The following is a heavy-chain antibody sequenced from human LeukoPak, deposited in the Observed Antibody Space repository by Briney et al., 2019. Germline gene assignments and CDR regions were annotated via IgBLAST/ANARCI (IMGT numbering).Heavy chain of an antibody. J-gene: IGHJ4*02. CDR2: IYTSGST. D-gene: IGHD6-13*01. Sequence: SETLSLTCTVSGGSISSYYWSWVRQPAGKGLEWIGRIYTSGSTNYNPSLKSRVTMSVDTSKNQFSLKLSSVTAADTAVYYCARMDSSSWDFDYWGQGTLVTVSS. CDR3: ARMDSSSWDFDY. V-gene: IGHV4-4*07. CDR1: GGSISSYY.